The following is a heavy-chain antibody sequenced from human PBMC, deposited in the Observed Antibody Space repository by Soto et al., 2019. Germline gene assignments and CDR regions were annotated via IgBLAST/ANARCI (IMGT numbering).Heavy chain of an antibody. CDR3: ASGVPARP. Sequence: GGSLTLFCAASGFTFSSDSMNWVRQAPGKGLEGVSSISSSSSYIYYADSVKGRFTISRDNAKNSLYLQMNSLRAEDTAVYYCASGVPARPGGQGTLVTVSS. V-gene: IGHV3-21*01. D-gene: IGHD3-16*01. J-gene: IGHJ4*02. CDR2: ISSSSSYI. CDR1: GFTFSSDS.